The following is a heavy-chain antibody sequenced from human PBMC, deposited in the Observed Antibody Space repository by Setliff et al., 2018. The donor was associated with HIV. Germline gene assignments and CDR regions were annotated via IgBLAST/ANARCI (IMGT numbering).Heavy chain of an antibody. D-gene: IGHD3-22*01. Sequence: ASVKVSCKASGYTFTSYGISWVRQAPGQGLEWMGWISAYNGNTIYAQKVQGSVTMTTDTSTSTAYMELRSLRSDDTAVYYCARSGPQTTWYFDRSGYSHNYWGQGTLVTVSS. CDR2: ISAYNGNT. V-gene: IGHV1-18*01. J-gene: IGHJ4*02. CDR1: GYTFTSYG. CDR3: ARSGPQTTWYFDRSGYSHNY.